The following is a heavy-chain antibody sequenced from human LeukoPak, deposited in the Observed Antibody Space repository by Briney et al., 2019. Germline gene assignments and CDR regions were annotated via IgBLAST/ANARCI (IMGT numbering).Heavy chain of an antibody. Sequence: GSSVKVSCKASGGTFSSYAISWVRQAPGQGLEWMGGIIPIFGTANYAQKFQGRVTMTRDTSTSTVYMELSSLKSEDTAVNYCATENSILRWRAFDIWGQGTMVTVSS. V-gene: IGHV1-69*05. CDR3: ATENSILRWRAFDI. J-gene: IGHJ3*02. CDR2: IIPIFGTA. D-gene: IGHD4-23*01. CDR1: GGTFSSYA.